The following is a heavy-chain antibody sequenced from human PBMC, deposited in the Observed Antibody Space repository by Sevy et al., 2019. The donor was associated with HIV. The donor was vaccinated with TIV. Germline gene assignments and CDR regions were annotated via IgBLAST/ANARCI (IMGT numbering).Heavy chain of an antibody. J-gene: IGHJ4*02. Sequence: GGSLRLSCGASGFTFNKAWITRVRQAPGKGLEWVGRIKSKSDGGTTDYAAPVKGRFTIFREDSKNTLYLQMNSLKTEDTAVYYCTTKGDFWSGYQYFAYWGQGTLVTVSS. CDR1: GFTFNKAW. CDR2: IKSKSDGGTT. D-gene: IGHD3-3*01. CDR3: TTKGDFWSGYQYFAY. V-gene: IGHV3-15*01.